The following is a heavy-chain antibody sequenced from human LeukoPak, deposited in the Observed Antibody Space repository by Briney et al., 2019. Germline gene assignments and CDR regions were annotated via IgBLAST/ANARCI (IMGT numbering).Heavy chain of an antibody. CDR1: GGSFSAYY. CDR3: ARGRGARSSRWYNWFDP. V-gene: IGHV4-34*01. D-gene: IGHD6-13*01. CDR2: INHSGST. J-gene: IGHJ5*02. Sequence: SETLSLTCAVYGGSFSAYYWSWIRQPPGTGLEWIGEINHSGSTNYNPSLKSRVTISIDTSKNQFSLEMSSVTAADTAVYYCARGRGARSSRWYNWFDPWGQGTLVTVSS.